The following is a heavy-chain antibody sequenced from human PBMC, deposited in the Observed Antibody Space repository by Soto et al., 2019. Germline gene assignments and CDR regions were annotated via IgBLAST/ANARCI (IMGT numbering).Heavy chain of an antibody. J-gene: IGHJ3*02. D-gene: IGHD3-3*01. CDR3: AKTLWDVFYDLWSGSIDAFDI. Sequence: GGSLRLSCAASGFTFSSYAMSWVRQAPGKGLEWVSAISGSGGSTYYADSVKGRFTISRDNSKNTLYLQMNSLRAEDTAVYYCAKTLWDVFYDLWSGSIDAFDIWGQGSMVTGSS. CDR2: ISGSGGST. CDR1: GFTFSSYA. V-gene: IGHV3-23*01.